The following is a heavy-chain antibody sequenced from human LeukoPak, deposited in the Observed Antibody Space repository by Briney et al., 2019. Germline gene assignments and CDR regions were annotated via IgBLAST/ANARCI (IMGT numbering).Heavy chain of an antibody. CDR2: ISSSSSYI. V-gene: IGHV3-21*04. D-gene: IGHD3-22*01. Sequence: GGSLRLSCAASGFTFSSYSMNWVRQAPGKGLEWVSSISSSSSYIYYADSVKGRFTISRDNAKNSLYLQMNSLRAEDTAVYYCAKDARKTYYYDSSGYPRLYYWGQGTLVTVSS. CDR1: GFTFSSYS. J-gene: IGHJ4*02. CDR3: AKDARKTYYYDSSGYPRLYY.